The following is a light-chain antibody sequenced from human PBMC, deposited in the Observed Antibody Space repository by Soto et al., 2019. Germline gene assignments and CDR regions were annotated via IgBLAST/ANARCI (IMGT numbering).Light chain of an antibody. V-gene: IGKV3-20*01. CDR2: GAS. Sequence: EIVLPQSPGTLSLSLGERATLSCRASQSISSSYLAWYQQKPGQAPRLLIYGASSRATGIPDRFSGSGSGTDFTLTISRLEPEDFAVYYCQQYGRTFGQGTKVEIK. CDR3: QQYGRT. J-gene: IGKJ1*01. CDR1: QSISSSY.